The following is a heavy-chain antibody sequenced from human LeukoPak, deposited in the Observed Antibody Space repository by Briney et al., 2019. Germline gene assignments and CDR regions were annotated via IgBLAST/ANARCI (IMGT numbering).Heavy chain of an antibody. CDR2: ISSSSSYI. Sequence: KSGGSLRLSCAASGFTFSSYSMNWVRQTPGKGLEWVASISSSSSYIYYADSVKGRFTISRDNSKNTLYLQMNSLRAEDTAVYYCAKVVRITMIVVSRVAFDIWGQGTMVTVSS. CDR3: AKVVRITMIVVSRVAFDI. J-gene: IGHJ3*02. D-gene: IGHD3-22*01. CDR1: GFTFSSYS. V-gene: IGHV3-21*04.